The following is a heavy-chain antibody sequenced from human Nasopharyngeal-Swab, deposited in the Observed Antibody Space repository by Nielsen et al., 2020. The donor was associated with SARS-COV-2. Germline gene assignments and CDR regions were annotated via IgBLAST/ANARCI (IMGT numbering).Heavy chain of an antibody. V-gene: IGHV1-69*13. Sequence: SVKVSCKASGGTFSSYAISWVRQAPGQGLEWMGGIIPIFGTANYAQKFQGRVTITADESTSTAYMELSSLRSEDTAVYYCARDGAMRYCSSTSCSPGGGMDVWGQGTTVTVSS. D-gene: IGHD2-2*01. CDR3: ARDGAMRYCSSTSCSPGGGMDV. J-gene: IGHJ6*02. CDR1: GGTFSSYA. CDR2: IIPIFGTA.